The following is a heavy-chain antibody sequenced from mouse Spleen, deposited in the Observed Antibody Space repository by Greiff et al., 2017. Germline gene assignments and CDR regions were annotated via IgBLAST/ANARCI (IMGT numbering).Heavy chain of an antibody. J-gene: IGHJ4*01. CDR2: IWSDGST. D-gene: IGHD2-1*01. CDR3: ARNGEDGNYGRDYYYAMDY. Sequence: VQLVESGPGLVAPSQSLSITCTVSGFSLTSYGVHWVRQPPGKGLEWLVVIWSDGSTTYNSALKSRLSISKDNSKSQVFLKMNSLQTDDTAMYYCARNGEDGNYGRDYYYAMDYWGQGTSVTVSS. V-gene: IGHV2-6*02. CDR1: GFSLTSYG.